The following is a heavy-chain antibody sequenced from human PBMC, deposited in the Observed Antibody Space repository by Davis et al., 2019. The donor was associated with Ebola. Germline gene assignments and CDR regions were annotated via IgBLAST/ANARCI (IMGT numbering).Heavy chain of an antibody. Sequence: PSETLSLTCTVSGGSISSGGYFWTWIRLHPGKGLEWIGRIYHSGSTYYNPSLKSRVTISVDTSKNQFSLQLSSVTAADTAVYYCARAPIAGAGTRWGTRWFDPWGQGTLVTVSS. J-gene: IGHJ5*02. CDR3: ARAPIAGAGTRWGTRWFDP. D-gene: IGHD6-13*01. CDR1: GGSISSGGYF. CDR2: IYHSGST. V-gene: IGHV4-31*03.